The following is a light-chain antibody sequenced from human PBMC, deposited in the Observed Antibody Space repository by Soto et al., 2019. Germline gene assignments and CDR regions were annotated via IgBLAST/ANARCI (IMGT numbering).Light chain of an antibody. CDR1: ENLYTY. CDR2: GTS. V-gene: IGKV3-15*01. J-gene: IGKJ1*01. CDR3: QHYNNWPPWT. Sequence: DIVLTQSPDTLSLSPGERATLSCRASENLYTYLAWYQQKPGQAPRLLIFGTSTRATGTPDRFSGSGSGTEFSLTISSVQSEDFAVYYCQHYNNWPPWTFGQGTEVAVK.